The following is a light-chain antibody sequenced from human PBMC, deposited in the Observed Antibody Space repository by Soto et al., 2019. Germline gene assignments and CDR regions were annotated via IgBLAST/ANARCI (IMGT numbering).Light chain of an antibody. CDR2: DAS. J-gene: IGKJ2*01. V-gene: IGKV3-15*01. Sequence: EIVMTQSPDTLSVSPGEGATLSCRASQSVNNKLAWYQQKPGQAPRLLIHDASTRDTAIPPRFSGSGSGTEFTLPISSLQSEDFARYYCRQYNNWPYTFGQGPKLEIK. CDR3: RQYNNWPYT. CDR1: QSVNNK.